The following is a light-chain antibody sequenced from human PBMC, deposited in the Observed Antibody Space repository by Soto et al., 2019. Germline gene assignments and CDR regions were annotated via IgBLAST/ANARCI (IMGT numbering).Light chain of an antibody. Sequence: DIQMTQSPSNLSASVGDRVTITCRASQGIGGWLAWYQQKPGKAPKLLMFKASNLQSGVPSRFSGSGSGTEFPLTISRLQPDDFATYYCQQYNSYSTFGQGTKVEMK. CDR2: KAS. J-gene: IGKJ1*01. CDR1: QGIGGW. V-gene: IGKV1-5*03. CDR3: QQYNSYST.